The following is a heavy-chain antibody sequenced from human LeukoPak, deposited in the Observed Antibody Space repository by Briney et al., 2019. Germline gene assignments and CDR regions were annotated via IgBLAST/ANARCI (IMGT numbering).Heavy chain of an antibody. Sequence: ASVKVSCKASGYTFTGYYMHWVRQAPGQGLEWMGWINPNSGGTNYAQKFHGRVTMTRDTSINTAYMELSRLRSDDTAVYYCARDLGNFWSGSHDAFDIWGQGTMVTVSS. D-gene: IGHD3-3*01. J-gene: IGHJ3*02. CDR3: ARDLGNFWSGSHDAFDI. CDR1: GYTFTGYY. CDR2: INPNSGGT. V-gene: IGHV1-2*02.